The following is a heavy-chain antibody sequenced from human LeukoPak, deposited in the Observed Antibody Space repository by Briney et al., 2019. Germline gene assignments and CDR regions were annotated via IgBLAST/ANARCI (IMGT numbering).Heavy chain of an antibody. J-gene: IGHJ4*02. V-gene: IGHV1-2*02. CDR1: GYTFTGYY. CDR2: NNPNSGGT. CDR3: ARERGRGYSYGSNPYYFDY. Sequence: ASVKVSCKASGYTFTGYYMHWVRQAPGQGLEWMGWNNPNSGGTNYAQKFQGRVTMTRDTSISTAYMELSRLRSDDTAVYYCARERGRGYSYGSNPYYFDYWGQGTLVTVSS. D-gene: IGHD5-18*01.